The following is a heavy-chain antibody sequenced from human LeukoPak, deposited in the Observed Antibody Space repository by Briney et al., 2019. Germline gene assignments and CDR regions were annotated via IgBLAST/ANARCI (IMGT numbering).Heavy chain of an antibody. V-gene: IGHV4-61*02. J-gene: IGHJ3*02. CDR1: GGSINSGSYY. D-gene: IGHD1-14*01. CDR3: ARGAPAGESAFDI. Sequence: SETLSLTCTVSGGSINSGSYYYHWIRQPAGKGLEWIGRIYTSGSTIYNPSLESRVTISVDTSKNQLSLKLSSVTAADTAVYYCARGAPAGESAFDIWGQGTMVTVSS. CDR2: IYTSGST.